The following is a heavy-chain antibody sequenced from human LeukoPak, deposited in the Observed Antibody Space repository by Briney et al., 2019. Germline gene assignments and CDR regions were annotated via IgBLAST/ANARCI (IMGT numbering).Heavy chain of an antibody. CDR1: GFTFSSYA. D-gene: IGHD1-7*01. CDR2: ITNSGGST. V-gene: IGHV3-23*01. Sequence: PGGSLRLSCAASGFTFSSYAMTWDRQAPGKGLEWVSIITNSGGSTYYTDSVKGRFTISRDNSKNTLYLQMNSLRAEDTALYYCAMNWNCDYWGQGTLVTVSS. J-gene: IGHJ4*02. CDR3: AMNWNCDY.